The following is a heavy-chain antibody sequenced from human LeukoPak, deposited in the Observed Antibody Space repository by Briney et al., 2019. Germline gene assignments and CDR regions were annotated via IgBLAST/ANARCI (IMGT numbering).Heavy chain of an antibody. V-gene: IGHV4-61*02. J-gene: IGHJ4*02. CDR3: SRLDVGSGYLICY. CDR1: GGSISSGSYY. Sequence: SETLSLTCTVSGGSISSGSYYWSWIRQPPGKGLEWIGRIYTSGNTYYNPSLKSRVTISVNTSKNQFSLKMSSVTAADTAVYYCSRLDVGSGYLICYWGQGNLVTGSP. D-gene: IGHD5-12*01. CDR2: IYTSGNT.